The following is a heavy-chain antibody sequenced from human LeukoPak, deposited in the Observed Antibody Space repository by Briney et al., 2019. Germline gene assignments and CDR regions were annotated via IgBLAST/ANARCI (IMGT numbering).Heavy chain of an antibody. V-gene: IGHV1-18*01. J-gene: IGHJ4*02. D-gene: IGHD3-10*01. CDR2: ISTYNGNT. CDR1: GYTFTSYG. Sequence: GASVKVSCKASGYTFTSYGISWVRQAPGQGLEWMGWISTYNGNTKYAQKLQGRVTMTTDTSTSTAYMELRSLRSDDTAVYYCARRGPYYGSGTYYDYWGQGTLVTVSS. CDR3: ARRGPYYGSGTYYDY.